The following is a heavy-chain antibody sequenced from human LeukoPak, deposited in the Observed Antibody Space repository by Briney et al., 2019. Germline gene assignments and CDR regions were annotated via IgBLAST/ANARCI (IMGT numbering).Heavy chain of an antibody. V-gene: IGHV4-39*01. CDR1: GGSISSYY. D-gene: IGHD4-23*01. CDR3: ARQWVTTVVTSYFDY. Sequence: TSETLSLTCTVSGGSISSYYWGWIRQPPGKGLEWIGSIYYSGSTYYNPSLKSRVTISVDTSKNQFSLKLSSVTAADTAVYYCARQWVTTVVTSYFDYWGQGTLVTVSS. J-gene: IGHJ4*02. CDR2: IYYSGST.